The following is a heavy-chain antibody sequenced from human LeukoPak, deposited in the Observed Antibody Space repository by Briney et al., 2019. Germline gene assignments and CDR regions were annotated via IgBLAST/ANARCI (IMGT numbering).Heavy chain of an antibody. Sequence: ASVKVSCKASGYTLTSFGISWVRQAPGQGLEWMGWISPHSGDTNYAQKFQGRVTMTTDTSTSTVYLELRGLGSDDAAVYYCARDLNPYYYDTSGYYWLDYWGQGTLVTVSS. J-gene: IGHJ4*02. CDR2: ISPHSGDT. CDR3: ARDLNPYYYDTSGYYWLDY. V-gene: IGHV1-18*01. D-gene: IGHD3-22*01. CDR1: GYTLTSFG.